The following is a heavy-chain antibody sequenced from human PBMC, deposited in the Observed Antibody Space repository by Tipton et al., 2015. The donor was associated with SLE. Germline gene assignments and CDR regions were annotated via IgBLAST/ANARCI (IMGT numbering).Heavy chain of an antibody. CDR1: GFTFSSYW. CDR2: IKQDGSEK. J-gene: IGHJ4*02. CDR3: ARERELTRGYYFDY. D-gene: IGHD3-9*01. Sequence: GSLRLSCAASGFTFSSYWMSWVRQAPGKGLEWVANIKQDGSEKYYVDSVKGRFTISRDNAKNSLYLQMNSLRAEDTAVYYCARERELTRGYYFDYWGQGTLVTVSS. V-gene: IGHV3-7*01.